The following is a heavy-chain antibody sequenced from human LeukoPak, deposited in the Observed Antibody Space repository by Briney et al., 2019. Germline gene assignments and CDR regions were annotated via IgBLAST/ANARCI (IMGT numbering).Heavy chain of an antibody. J-gene: IGHJ3*02. CDR1: GFSFSTNP. V-gene: IGHV3-23*01. Sequence: PGGSLRLSCAASGFSFSTNPMSWVRQAPGKGLEWVSAISPDKTYYADSVKGRLTISRDNYKNTVDLHMNSPRAEDTAIYYCVKEHVDRAFTRSFEIWGQGIVVPVSS. CDR3: VKEHVDRAFTRSFEI. D-gene: IGHD3-10*01. CDR2: ISPDKT.